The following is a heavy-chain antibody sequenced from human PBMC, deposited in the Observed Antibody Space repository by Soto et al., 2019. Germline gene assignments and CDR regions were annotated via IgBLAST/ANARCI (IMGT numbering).Heavy chain of an antibody. Sequence: PWGSLRLSCASSGFTFSSYAMSWVRQAPGKGLEWVSVISGGGITTYYADSVKGRFTISRHNSKNTLLLQMNSLRAEDTALYYCAKQFSYASSGWYEGTFFDYWGQGTMVTVSS. D-gene: IGHD6-19*01. CDR3: AKQFSYASSGWYEGTFFDY. CDR1: GFTFSSYA. V-gene: IGHV3-23*01. J-gene: IGHJ4*02. CDR2: ISGGGITT.